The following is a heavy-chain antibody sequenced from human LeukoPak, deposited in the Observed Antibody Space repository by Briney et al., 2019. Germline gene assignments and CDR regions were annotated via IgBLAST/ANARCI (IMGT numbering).Heavy chain of an antibody. Sequence: SETLSLTCTVSGGSISSYYWSWIRQPPGKGLEWIGYIYYSGSTNYNPSLKSRVTISVDTSKNQFSLKLSSVTAADTAVYYCARVAHYYDSSGYHDYRGQGTLVTVSS. V-gene: IGHV4-59*01. CDR3: ARVAHYYDSSGYHDY. D-gene: IGHD3-22*01. CDR2: IYYSGST. J-gene: IGHJ4*02. CDR1: GGSISSYY.